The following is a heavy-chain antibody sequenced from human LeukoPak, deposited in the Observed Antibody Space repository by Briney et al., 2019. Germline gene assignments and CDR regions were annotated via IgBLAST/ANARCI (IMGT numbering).Heavy chain of an antibody. CDR2: INHSGST. J-gene: IGHJ2*01. Sequence: PSETLSLTCAVYGGSFSGYYWSWIRQPPGKGLEWIGEINHSGSTNYNPSLKSRVTISVDTSKNQFSLKLSSVTAADTAVYYCAREQVTIFGVVIRRPWYFDLWGRGTLVTVSS. CDR3: AREQVTIFGVVIRRPWYFDL. CDR1: GGSFSGYY. V-gene: IGHV4-34*01. D-gene: IGHD3-3*01.